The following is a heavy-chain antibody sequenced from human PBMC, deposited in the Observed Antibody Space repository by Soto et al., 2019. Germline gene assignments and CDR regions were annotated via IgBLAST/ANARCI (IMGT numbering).Heavy chain of an antibody. J-gene: IGHJ3*02. CDR1: GFTFSSHG. Sequence: RGSLRLSCAASGFTFSSHGMHWVRQVTGKGLEWVSAIGTAGDTYYPGSVKGRFTISRENAKNSVYLQMNSLRPGDTAVYYCARGYCSYGCYFYALDIWGQGTTVTVSS. CDR2: IGTAGDT. D-gene: IGHD2-15*01. V-gene: IGHV3-13*01. CDR3: ARGYCSYGCYFYALDI.